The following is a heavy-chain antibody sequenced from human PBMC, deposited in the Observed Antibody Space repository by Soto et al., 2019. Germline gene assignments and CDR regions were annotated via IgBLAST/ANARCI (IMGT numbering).Heavy chain of an antibody. CDR2: ILPRLGAA. CDR1: GGTFSHYS. J-gene: IGHJ6*02. Sequence: QEQLVQSGAEVKKPGTSVKVSCKASGGTFSHYSISWVRQAPGQGLEWLGGILPRLGAANYAQKFQGRVTITADESTGKAYMELNSLRSEDTAVYYCARDDYSTGGWCGTDVWGQGTTVTVSS. D-gene: IGHD4-4*01. CDR3: ARDDYSTGGWCGTDV. V-gene: IGHV1-69*01.